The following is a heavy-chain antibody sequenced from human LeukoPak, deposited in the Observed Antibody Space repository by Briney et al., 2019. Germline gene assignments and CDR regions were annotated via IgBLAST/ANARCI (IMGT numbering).Heavy chain of an antibody. CDR3: AKDRRTGYSFGSPTFDY. Sequence: GGSLRLSCAASGFTFSSSAMTWVRQAPGQGLEWVSGISGSGGSTYYADSVKGRFTIYRDNSKNMVYLQMNSLRADDTAVYYCAKDRRTGYSFGSPTFDYWGQGTLVTVSS. J-gene: IGHJ4*02. D-gene: IGHD5-18*01. CDR2: ISGSGGST. V-gene: IGHV3-23*01. CDR1: GFTFSSSA.